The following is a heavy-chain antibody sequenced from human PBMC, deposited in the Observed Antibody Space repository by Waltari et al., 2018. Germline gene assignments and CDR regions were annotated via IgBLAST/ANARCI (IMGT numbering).Heavy chain of an antibody. V-gene: IGHV4-34*01. D-gene: IGHD5-12*01. Sequence: QVQLQGWGAGLLKPSETLSLTCAVSGGSLSGFYWTWIRQSPGKGLEWIGNVNHGGDTNYNTSLETRLTFSVDTSKKQFSLRMRSVTAADTAVYYCARAPGYKGIFDHWGQGILVTVSS. CDR3: ARAPGYKGIFDH. CDR1: GGSLSGFY. CDR2: VNHGGDT. J-gene: IGHJ5*02.